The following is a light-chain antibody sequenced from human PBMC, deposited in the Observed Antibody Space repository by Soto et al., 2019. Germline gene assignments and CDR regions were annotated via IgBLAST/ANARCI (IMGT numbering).Light chain of an antibody. CDR2: AVT. V-gene: IGLV2-14*03. Sequence: QSALTQPASVSGSPGQSITISCTGSSSDVGGYDYVCWYQQYPGKAPKLIIYAVTDRPSWVSNRFSGSKSGNTASLIISGLQAEDEADYYCSSYTTSGTVVFGGGTKPTVL. CDR3: SSYTTSGTVV. CDR1: SSDVGGYDY. J-gene: IGLJ3*02.